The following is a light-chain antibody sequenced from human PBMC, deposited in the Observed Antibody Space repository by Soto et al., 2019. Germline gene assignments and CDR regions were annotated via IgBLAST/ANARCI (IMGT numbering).Light chain of an antibody. J-gene: IGLJ3*02. CDR3: SSFTSSNTWV. CDR1: SSDVGSYNS. CDR2: EVS. Sequence: QSVLTQPPSVSGSPGQSVTISCTGTSSDVGSYNSVSCYQQPPGTAPKLMIYEVSNRPSGVPDRFFWSKSGNTASLTISGLQAEDEADYYCSSFTSSNTWVFGGGTKLTVL. V-gene: IGLV2-18*02.